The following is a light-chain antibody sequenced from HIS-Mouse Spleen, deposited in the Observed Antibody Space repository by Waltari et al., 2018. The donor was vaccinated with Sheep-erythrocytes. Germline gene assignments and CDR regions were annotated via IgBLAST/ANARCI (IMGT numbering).Light chain of an antibody. J-gene: IGLJ3*02. CDR3: AAWDDSLNGPV. V-gene: IGLV1-44*01. CDR1: SSNIGRNT. Sequence: QSVLTQPPSASGNPGQRVTIPCSGSSSNIGRNTVHWYQQLPGTAPKLLIYSNNQRPSGVPDRFSGSKSGTSASLAISGLQSEDEADYYCAAWDDSLNGPVFGGGTKLTVL. CDR2: SNN.